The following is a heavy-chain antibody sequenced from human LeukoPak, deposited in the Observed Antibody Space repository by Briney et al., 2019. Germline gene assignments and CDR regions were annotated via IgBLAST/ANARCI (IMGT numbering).Heavy chain of an antibody. CDR2: IKQDGSEK. D-gene: IGHD2-15*01. Sequence: PGGSLRLSCAASGFTFGIYYMSWVRQAPGKGPEWVANIKQDGSEKYYVDSVKGRFTISTDNAKNSLYLQMNSLRAEDTAVYFCTRSGLSSSGRYWPDSWAQGPLVTVSS. J-gene: IGHJ4*02. CDR3: TRSGLSSSGRYWPDS. V-gene: IGHV3-7*03. CDR1: GFTFGIYY.